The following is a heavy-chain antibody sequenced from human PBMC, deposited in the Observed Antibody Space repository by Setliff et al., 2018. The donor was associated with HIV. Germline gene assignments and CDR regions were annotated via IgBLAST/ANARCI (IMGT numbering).Heavy chain of an antibody. CDR3: ARALDSGSFPRELDY. CDR1: GGSVNYNY. D-gene: IGHD1-26*01. V-gene: IGHV4-59*08. J-gene: IGHJ4*02. Sequence: ETLSLTCTVSGGSVNYNYWSWIRQSPGKGLEWIGYIYYNGNTKYNPSLKSRVTISIDTSKNQFSLNLSSVTAADTAVYYCARALDSGSFPRELDYWGQGTLVTVSS. CDR2: IYYNGNT.